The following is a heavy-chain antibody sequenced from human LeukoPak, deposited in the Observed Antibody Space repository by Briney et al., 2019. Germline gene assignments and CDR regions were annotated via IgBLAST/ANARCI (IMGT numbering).Heavy chain of an antibody. J-gene: IGHJ4*02. Sequence: GGSLRLSCTASGFTFSDYWMHWVRQAPGKGLEWVSSISSSSSYIYYADSVKGRFTISRDNAKNSLYLQMNSLRAEDTAVYYCARVEANYGDSFDYWGQGTLVTVSS. V-gene: IGHV3-21*01. CDR3: ARVEANYGDSFDY. CDR2: ISSSSSYI. D-gene: IGHD4-17*01. CDR1: GFTFSDYW.